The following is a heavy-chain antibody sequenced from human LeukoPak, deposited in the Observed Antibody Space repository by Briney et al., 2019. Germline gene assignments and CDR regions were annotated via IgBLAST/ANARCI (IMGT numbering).Heavy chain of an antibody. CDR1: NGSIANYY. CDR3: ATGYGDFRVEGRYFYS. D-gene: IGHD4-17*01. CDR2: IYYSGST. J-gene: IGHJ4*02. Sequence: SDTLSLTCTVSNGSIANYYWTWIRQPPGKGLEWIGYIYYSGSTNYNPSLRSRVTISIDTSKKHFFLKLKSVTAADTAVYYCATGYGDFRVEGRYFYSWGQGTLVTVSS. V-gene: IGHV4-59*07.